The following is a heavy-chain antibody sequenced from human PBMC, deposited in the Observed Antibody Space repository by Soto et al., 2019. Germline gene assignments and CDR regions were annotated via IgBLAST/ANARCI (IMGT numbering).Heavy chain of an antibody. J-gene: IGHJ3*02. D-gene: IGHD3-9*01. CDR2: IVVGSGNT. V-gene: IGHV1-58*02. Sequence: GASVKVSCKASGFTFTSSAMQWVRQARGQRLEWIGWIVVGSGNTNYAQKFQERVTITRDMSTSTAYMELSSLRSEDTAVYYCAAMGAVSRGLRYFDWWGLQAFDIWGQGTMVTVSS. CDR1: GFTFTSSA. CDR3: AAMGAVSRGLRYFDWWGLQAFDI.